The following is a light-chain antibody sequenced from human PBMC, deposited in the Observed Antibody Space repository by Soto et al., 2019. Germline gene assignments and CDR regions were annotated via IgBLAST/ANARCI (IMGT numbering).Light chain of an antibody. J-gene: IGKJ1*01. Sequence: EIVLTQSPDSLSLSPGDRATLSCRASQSFSSTFLAWYQQKPGQAPRLLIYGASSRATGIPDRFSGSGSGTVFTLTISRLELEDFAVYYCQQYASSVTFGQGTKVEIK. V-gene: IGKV3-20*01. CDR3: QQYASSVT. CDR1: QSFSSTF. CDR2: GAS.